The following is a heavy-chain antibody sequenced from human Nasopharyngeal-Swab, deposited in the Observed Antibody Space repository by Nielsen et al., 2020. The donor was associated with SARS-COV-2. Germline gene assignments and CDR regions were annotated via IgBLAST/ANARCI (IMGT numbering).Heavy chain of an antibody. V-gene: IGHV4-59*08. Sequence: SETRSLTCTVSGGYSSSYYWSWIRQPPGMGLAWIGHIFYSGSTNYNPSLKSRVTISIDTSRSQFSLTLSYVTAADTAVYYCARLLSGTKPPHDAFDIWGQGTMVTVSS. D-gene: IGHD1-26*01. J-gene: IGHJ3*02. CDR2: IFYSGST. CDR1: GGYSSSYY. CDR3: ARLLSGTKPPHDAFDI.